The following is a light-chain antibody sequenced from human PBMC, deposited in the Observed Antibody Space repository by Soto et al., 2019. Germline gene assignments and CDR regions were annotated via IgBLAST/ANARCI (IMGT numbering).Light chain of an antibody. CDR2: KAS. Sequence: DIQRTQSPSTLSASVGDRVTITCRASQSISSWLAWYQQKSGKAPKLLIYKASSLKSGVPSRFSGSGSGTEFTLTISSLQPDDFATYYCQHYNSYSEAFGQGTKVDI. V-gene: IGKV1-5*03. CDR1: QSISSW. CDR3: QHYNSYSEA. J-gene: IGKJ1*01.